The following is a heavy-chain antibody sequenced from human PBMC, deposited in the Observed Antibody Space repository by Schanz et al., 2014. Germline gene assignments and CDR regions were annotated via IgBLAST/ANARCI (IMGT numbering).Heavy chain of an antibody. J-gene: IGHJ5*02. Sequence: QVQLVQSGAEVKKPGASVKVSCKASGGTFSTYTISWVRQAPGQRLEWMGWINAGTGNTEYSQKFQGRVTMTTDTSTSTAYMELRSLRSEDTAVYYCAREVGLYDRGWFDPWGQGTLVTVSS. D-gene: IGHD3-22*01. CDR3: AREVGLYDRGWFDP. CDR2: INAGTGNT. CDR1: GGTFSTYT. V-gene: IGHV1-18*01.